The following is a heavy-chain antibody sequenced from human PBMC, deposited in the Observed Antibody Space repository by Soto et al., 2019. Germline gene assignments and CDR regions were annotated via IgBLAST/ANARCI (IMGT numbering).Heavy chain of an antibody. V-gene: IGHV1-18*01. D-gene: IGHD6-13*01. CDR2: ISAYNGNT. J-gene: IGHJ6*02. CDR1: GYTFTSYG. Sequence: ASVKVSCKASGYTFTSYGISWVRQAPGQGLEWMGWISAYNGNTNYAQKLQGRVTMTTDTSTSTAYMELRSLRSDDTAVYYCARDYRSSWYGRAVHSYYYGMEVWSQGTTVIVSS. CDR3: ARDYRSSWYGRAVHSYYYGMEV.